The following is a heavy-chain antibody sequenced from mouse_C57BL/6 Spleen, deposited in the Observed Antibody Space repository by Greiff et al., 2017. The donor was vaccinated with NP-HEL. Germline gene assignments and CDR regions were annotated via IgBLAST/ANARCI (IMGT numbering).Heavy chain of an antibody. CDR2: IYPGSGST. CDR3: ARGGRDWYVDV. Sequence: QVQLQQPGTELVKPGASVKLSCKASGYTFTSYWMHWVKQRPGQGLEWIGDIYPGSGSTNYNEKFKSKATLTVDTSSSTAYLQLSSLASEDSAVYYCARGGRDWYVDVWGTGTTVAVSS. D-gene: IGHD1-1*02. V-gene: IGHV1-55*01. CDR1: GYTFTSYW. J-gene: IGHJ1*03.